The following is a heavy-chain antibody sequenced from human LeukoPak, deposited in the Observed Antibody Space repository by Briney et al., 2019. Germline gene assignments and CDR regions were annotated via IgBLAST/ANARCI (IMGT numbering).Heavy chain of an antibody. V-gene: IGHV4-38-2*02. Sequence: SETLSLTCTVSGYYISSGYYWAWIRQPPGKGLQWIGGIYHSGSTYYNPSLKSQVTISVDTSKNQFSLKLSSVTAADTAVYYCARDRGTWNDDGFDYWGQGTLVTVSS. J-gene: IGHJ4*02. D-gene: IGHD1-1*01. CDR1: GYYISSGYY. CDR3: ARDRGTWNDDGFDY. CDR2: IYHSGST.